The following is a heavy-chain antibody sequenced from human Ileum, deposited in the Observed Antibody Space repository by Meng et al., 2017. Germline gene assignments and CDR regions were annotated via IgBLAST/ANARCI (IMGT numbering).Heavy chain of an antibody. D-gene: IGHD1-1*01. V-gene: IGHV1-3*01. CDR2: INVDNGDT. J-gene: IGHJ4*02. CDR3: ARNTVGTTTLDY. Sequence: QVQLGQSGPEVKKPGASLKVSCKASGYTFTTDAKHWVRQAPGQGLEWMGWINVDNGDTRYSQKFQGRLTITRDTSASTAYLELSSLTSEDTAVYYCARNTVGTTTLDYWGQGTLVTVSS. CDR1: GYTFTTDA.